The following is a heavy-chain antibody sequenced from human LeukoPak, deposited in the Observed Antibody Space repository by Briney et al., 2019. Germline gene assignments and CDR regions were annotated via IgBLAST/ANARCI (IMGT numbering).Heavy chain of an antibody. CDR3: ARAGSGYSFDY. J-gene: IGHJ4*02. V-gene: IGHV4-59*01. D-gene: IGHD3-22*01. Sequence: SETLSLTCTVSGDSISSYYWNWIRQPPGKGLEWIGYTSDSGSTNNNPSLKSRLTISIDTSKNQFSLRLNSVTAADTAVYYCARAGSGYSFDYWGQGKLVTVSS. CDR1: GDSISSYY. CDR2: TSDSGST.